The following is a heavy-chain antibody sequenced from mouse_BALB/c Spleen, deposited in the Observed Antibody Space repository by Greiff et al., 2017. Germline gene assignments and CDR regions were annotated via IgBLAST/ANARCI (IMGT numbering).Heavy chain of an antibody. V-gene: IGHV2-6-7*01. J-gene: IGHJ4*01. CDR1: GFSLTGYG. Sequence: VKLMESGPGLVAPSQSLSITCTVSGFSLTGYGVNWVRQPPGKGLEWLGMIWGDGSTDYNSALKSRLSISKDNSKSQVFLKMNSLQTDDTARYYGARIYYYGSSLYAMDYWGQGTSVTVSA. CDR3: ARIYYYGSSLYAMDY. CDR2: IWGDGST. D-gene: IGHD1-1*01.